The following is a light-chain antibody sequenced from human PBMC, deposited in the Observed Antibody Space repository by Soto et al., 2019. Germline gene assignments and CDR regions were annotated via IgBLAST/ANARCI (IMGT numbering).Light chain of an antibody. V-gene: IGLV2-14*01. CDR3: SSYTSSSTPV. Sequence: QSALTQPASVCVSPGQSITISCTGTSSDVGGYNYVSWYQQHPGKAPKLMIYDVSNRPSGVSNRFSGSKSGNTASLTISVLQAEDEADYYSSSYTSSSTPVFGGAAQLTVL. J-gene: IGLJ2*01. CDR2: DVS. CDR1: SSDVGGYNY.